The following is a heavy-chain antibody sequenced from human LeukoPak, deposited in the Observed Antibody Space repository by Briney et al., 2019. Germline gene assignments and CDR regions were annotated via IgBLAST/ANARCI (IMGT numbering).Heavy chain of an antibody. Sequence: ASVKVSCKASGYTFTSYDINWVRQAPGQGLEWMGWMNPNSGNTGYAQKFQGRVTMTRNTSISTAYMELSSLRSEDTAVYYCARFEYSSSSGDYWGQGTLVTVSS. CDR1: GYTFTSYD. D-gene: IGHD6-6*01. J-gene: IGHJ4*02. CDR2: MNPNSGNT. V-gene: IGHV1-8*01. CDR3: ARFEYSSSSGDY.